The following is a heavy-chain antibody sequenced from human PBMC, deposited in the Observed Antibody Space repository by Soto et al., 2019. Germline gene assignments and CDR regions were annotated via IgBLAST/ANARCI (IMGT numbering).Heavy chain of an antibody. J-gene: IGHJ4*02. V-gene: IGHV4-39*07. CDR2: VYYSGST. CDR3: ARDRYGDYVFDY. CDR1: GGSISSSSYY. D-gene: IGHD4-17*01. Sequence: SETLSLTCTVSGGSISSSSYYWAWVRQPPGKGLEWIGSVYYSGSTNYNPSLKSRVTISVDTSKNQFSLKLSSVTAADTAVYYCARDRYGDYVFDYWGQGTLVTVSS.